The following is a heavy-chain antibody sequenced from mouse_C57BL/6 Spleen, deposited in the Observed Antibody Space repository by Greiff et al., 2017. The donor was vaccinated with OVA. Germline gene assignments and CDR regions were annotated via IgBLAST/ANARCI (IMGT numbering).Heavy chain of an antibody. V-gene: IGHV2-9-1*01. J-gene: IGHJ1*03. CDR1: GFSLTSYA. Sequence: VKLMESGPGLVAPSQSLSITCTVSGFSLTSYAISWVRQPPGKGLEWLGVIWTGGGTNYNSALKSRLSISKDNSKSQVFLKMNSLQTDDTASYYCARQYYGSLYWYFDVWGTGTTVTVSS. CDR3: ARQYYGSLYWYFDV. CDR2: IWTGGGT. D-gene: IGHD1-1*01.